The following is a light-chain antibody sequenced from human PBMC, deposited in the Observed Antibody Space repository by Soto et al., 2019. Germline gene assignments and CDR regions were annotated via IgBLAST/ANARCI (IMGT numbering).Light chain of an antibody. J-gene: IGKJ2*01. CDR2: WAS. CDR3: QHYYCTPYT. V-gene: IGKV4-1*01. Sequence: DIVMTQSPDSLAVSLGERATINCKSSQSVLYSSNNKNYLNWYQQKPGQPPKLLIFWASTLESGVPDRFSGSGYGTDFTLTISSLQAEDVAVYYCQHYYCTPYTFGQGTKLEIK. CDR1: QSVLYSSNNKNY.